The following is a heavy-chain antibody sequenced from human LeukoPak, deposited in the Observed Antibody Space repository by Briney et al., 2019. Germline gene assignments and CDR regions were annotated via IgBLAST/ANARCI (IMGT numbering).Heavy chain of an antibody. Sequence: ASVKVSCKASGYTFTSYGLNWVRQAPGQGLEWMGWINTNTGNPTYAQGFTGRFVFSLDTSVSTAYLQISSLKAEDTAVYYCARSVTPQYFQHWGQGTLVTVSS. D-gene: IGHD4-17*01. V-gene: IGHV7-4-1*02. CDR2: INTNTGNP. CDR3: ARSVTPQYFQH. CDR1: GYTFTSYG. J-gene: IGHJ1*01.